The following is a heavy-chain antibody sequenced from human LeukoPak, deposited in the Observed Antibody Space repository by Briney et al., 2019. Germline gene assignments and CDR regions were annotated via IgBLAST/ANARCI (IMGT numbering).Heavy chain of an antibody. Sequence: GGSLRLSCAASGFTFSSYWMSWVRQAPGKGLEWVANIKQDGSERYYVDSVKGRFTISRDNAKNSLYLQMNSLRAEDTAVYYCARDPPYYYGSGSYYRYWGQGTLVTVSS. CDR1: GFTFSSYW. V-gene: IGHV3-7*01. CDR2: IKQDGSER. D-gene: IGHD3-10*01. J-gene: IGHJ4*02. CDR3: ARDPPYYYGSGSYYRY.